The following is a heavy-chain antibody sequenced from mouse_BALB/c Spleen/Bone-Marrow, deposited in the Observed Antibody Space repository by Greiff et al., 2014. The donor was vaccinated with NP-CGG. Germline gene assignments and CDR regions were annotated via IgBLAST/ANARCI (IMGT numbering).Heavy chain of an antibody. D-gene: IGHD2-4*01. J-gene: IGHJ4*01. Sequence: EVKLQESGAELVKPGASVKLSCTASGFNIKDTYMHWVKQRPEQGLEWIGRIDPANGNTKYDPKFQGKATITADTSSNTAYLQLSSPTSEDTAVYYWAKYGGLRYAMDYWGQGTSGTVSS. CDR1: GFNIKDTY. CDR2: IDPANGNT. V-gene: IGHV14-3*02. CDR3: AKYGGLRYAMDY.